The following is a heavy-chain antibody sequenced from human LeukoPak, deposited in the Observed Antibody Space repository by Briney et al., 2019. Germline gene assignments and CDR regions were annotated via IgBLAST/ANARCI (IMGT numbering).Heavy chain of an antibody. CDR3: ARHSRGYYDSTGYYYGSHAFDI. CDR2: IYYSGTT. J-gene: IGHJ3*02. D-gene: IGHD3-22*01. V-gene: IGHV4-39*01. Sequence: SETLSLTCTVSGGSISSSRNSHSWCWICQPPGKGLEWIGSIYYSGTTYYNPSLKSRITISVDTSRNQFSLKLSSVTAADTAVFHCARHSRGYYDSTGYYYGSHAFDIWGQGTMVTVSS. CDR1: GGSISSSRNSHS.